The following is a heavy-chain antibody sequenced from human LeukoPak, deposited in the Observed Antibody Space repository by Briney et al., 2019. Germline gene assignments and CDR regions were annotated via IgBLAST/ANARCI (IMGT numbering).Heavy chain of an antibody. CDR3: ARGGSMYDSGGRLGY. Sequence: GGSLRLSCAASGFTFSSYWMHWVRQAPGKGLVWVSRVNSDGSSTSYADSVKGRFTISRDNAKNTLYLQMDSLRAEDTAVYYCARGGSMYDSGGRLGYWGQGTLVTVPS. CDR1: GFTFSSYW. J-gene: IGHJ4*02. CDR2: VNSDGSST. V-gene: IGHV3-74*01. D-gene: IGHD3-22*01.